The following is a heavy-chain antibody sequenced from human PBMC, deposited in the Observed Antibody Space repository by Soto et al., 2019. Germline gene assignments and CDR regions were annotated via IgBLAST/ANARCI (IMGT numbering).Heavy chain of an antibody. CDR1: GYTLTSYG. J-gene: IGHJ6*02. CDR2: ISAYNGNT. V-gene: IGHV1-18*04. Sequence: ASVKVSCKASGYTLTSYGITWVRQAPGQGLEWMGWISAYNGNTNYAQKLQGRVTMTTDTSTSTAYMELRSLRSDDTAVYYCARDKLSSSSFYYYYGMDVWGQGTTVTVSS. CDR3: ARDKLSSSSFYYYYGMDV. D-gene: IGHD6-6*01.